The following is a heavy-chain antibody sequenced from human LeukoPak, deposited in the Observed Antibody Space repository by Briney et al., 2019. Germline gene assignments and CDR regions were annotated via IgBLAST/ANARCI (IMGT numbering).Heavy chain of an antibody. Sequence: GGSLRLSCAASGFTFSRLAMTWVRQAPGKGLEWVSLITWDGSSTDYADSVKGRFTVSRDNSKNSLYLQMTSLRTEDTALYYCAKDINGYKLFYYYYYMDVWGKGTTVTVSS. CDR3: AKDINGYKLFYYYYYMDV. D-gene: IGHD5-24*01. J-gene: IGHJ6*03. CDR2: ITWDGSST. V-gene: IGHV3-43*02. CDR1: GFTFSRLA.